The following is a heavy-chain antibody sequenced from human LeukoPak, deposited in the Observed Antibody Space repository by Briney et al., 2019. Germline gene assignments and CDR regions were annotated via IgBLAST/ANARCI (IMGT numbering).Heavy chain of an antibody. D-gene: IGHD3-10*01. Sequence: ASVKVSCKASGYTFTSYYMHWVRQAPGQGLEWMGIINPSGGNTSYAQKFQGRVTMTRDTSTSTVYMELSSLRSEDMAVYYCASATRGSGRSYYFDDWGQGTLVTVSS. CDR1: GYTFTSYY. J-gene: IGHJ4*02. CDR3: ASATRGSGRSYYFDD. CDR2: INPSGGNT. V-gene: IGHV1-46*01.